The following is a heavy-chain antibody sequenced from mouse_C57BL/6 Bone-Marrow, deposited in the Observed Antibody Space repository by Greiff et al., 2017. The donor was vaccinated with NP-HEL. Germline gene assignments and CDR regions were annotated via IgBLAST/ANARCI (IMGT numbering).Heavy chain of an antibody. Sequence: VQLKQSGAELVRPGASVKLSCTPSGFNIKDDYMHWVKQRPEQGLEWIGWIDPENGDTEYASKFQGKATITADTSSNTAYLQLSSLTAEDTAVYYCTTGWFAYWGQGTLVTVSA. CDR1: GFNIKDDY. CDR3: TTGWFAY. J-gene: IGHJ3*01. V-gene: IGHV14-4*01. CDR2: IDPENGDT.